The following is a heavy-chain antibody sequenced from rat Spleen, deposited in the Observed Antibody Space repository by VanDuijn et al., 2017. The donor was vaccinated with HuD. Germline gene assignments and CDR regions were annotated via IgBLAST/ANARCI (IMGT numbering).Heavy chain of an antibody. Sequence: EVQLVESGGGLVQPGRSLKLSCAASGFTFSDYGVAWVRQALTKGLEWVATISYGDSSGHSSTYYRDSVKGRFTIARDNAKSTLSLQMDSRRSEDTATYYCARRHYGYTDYFDFWGQGVMVTVSS. CDR3: ARRHYGYTDYFDF. D-gene: IGHD1-9*01. V-gene: IGHV5-29*01. CDR1: GFTFSDYG. CDR2: ISYGDSSGHSST. J-gene: IGHJ2*01.